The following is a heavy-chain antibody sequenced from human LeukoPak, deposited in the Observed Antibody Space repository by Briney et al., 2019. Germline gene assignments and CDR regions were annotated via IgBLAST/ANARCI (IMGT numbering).Heavy chain of an antibody. CDR3: SSEDKYCTSSTCADY. J-gene: IGHJ4*02. D-gene: IGHD2-2*01. CDR2: ISPNNGDT. CDR1: GYTFTTFH. V-gene: IGHV1-2*02. Sequence: GASVKVSCKASGYTFTTFHMHWVRQAPGQGLEWMGRISPNNGDTNYAQKFHDRVTMTRDTSISTVYMELSRLRSDDTAVYFCSSEDKYCTSSTCADYWGQGTLVTVSS.